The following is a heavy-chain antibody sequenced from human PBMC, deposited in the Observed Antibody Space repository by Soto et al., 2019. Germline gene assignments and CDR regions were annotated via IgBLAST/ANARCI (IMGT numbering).Heavy chain of an antibody. Sequence: GGSLRLSCAASGFTFSSYAMSWVRQAPGKGLEWVSAISGSGGSTYYADSVKGRFTISRDNSKNTLYLQMNSLRAEDTAVYYCAKGGDYDFWSGPRNYYFDYWGQGTLVTVSS. J-gene: IGHJ4*02. V-gene: IGHV3-23*01. D-gene: IGHD3-3*01. CDR3: AKGGDYDFWSGPRNYYFDY. CDR1: GFTFSSYA. CDR2: ISGSGGST.